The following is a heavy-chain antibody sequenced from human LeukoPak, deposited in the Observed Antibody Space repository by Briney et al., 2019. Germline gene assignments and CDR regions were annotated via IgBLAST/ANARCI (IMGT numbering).Heavy chain of an antibody. D-gene: IGHD3-22*01. V-gene: IGHV1-2*06. CDR3: AIDSYDSSVGYYYMDV. CDR1: GYTFTGYY. CDR2: INPNSGGT. J-gene: IGHJ6*03. Sequence: GASEKVSCKASGYTFTGYYMHWVRQAPGQGLEWMGPINPNSGGTNYAQKFQGRVTMTRDTSISTAYMELSRLRSDDTAVYYCAIDSYDSSVGYYYMDVWGKGTTVTVSS.